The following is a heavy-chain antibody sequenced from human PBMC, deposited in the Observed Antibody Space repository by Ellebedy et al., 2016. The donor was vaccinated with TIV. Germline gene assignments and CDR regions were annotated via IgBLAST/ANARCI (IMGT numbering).Heavy chain of an antibody. Sequence: GESLKISCAASGFTFDDFAMHWVRQAPGKGLEWVSLISWDGGKTNYADSARGRFTISRDNGKDSLYRQMKRLRPEDTAFYYGVKGTRKSVTTSLDYWGQGTLVTVSS. D-gene: IGHD4-17*01. CDR1: GFTFDDFA. CDR3: VKGTRKSVTTSLDY. CDR2: ISWDGGKT. J-gene: IGHJ4*02. V-gene: IGHV3-43D*03.